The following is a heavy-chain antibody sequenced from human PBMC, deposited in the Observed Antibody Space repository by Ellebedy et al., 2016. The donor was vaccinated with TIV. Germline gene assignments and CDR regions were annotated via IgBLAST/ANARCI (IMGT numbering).Heavy chain of an antibody. CDR3: ARVGIVVVPAAIRYYYYGMDV. D-gene: IGHD2-2*02. Sequence: SETLSLTXAVSGGSINSSNWWSWVRQPPGKGLEWIGEIYHSGSTNYNPSLKSRVTISVDKSKNQFSLKLSSVTAADTAVYYCARVGIVVVPAAIRYYYYGMDVWGQGTTVTVSS. CDR1: GGSINSSNW. J-gene: IGHJ6*02. CDR2: IYHSGST. V-gene: IGHV4-4*02.